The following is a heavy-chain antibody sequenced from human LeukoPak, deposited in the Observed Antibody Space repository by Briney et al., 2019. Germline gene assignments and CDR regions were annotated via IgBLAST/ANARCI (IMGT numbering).Heavy chain of an antibody. J-gene: IGHJ3*02. CDR3: ATTTDPVAGTVDI. V-gene: IGHV5-51*01. Sequence: KCGESLKISCKGSGYSFTSYWIGWVRQMPGKGLEWMGIIYPGDSDTRYSPSFQGQVTISADKSISTAYLQWSSLKASDTAMYYCATTTDPVAGTVDIWGQGTMVTVSS. CDR2: IYPGDSDT. CDR1: GYSFTSYW. D-gene: IGHD6-19*01.